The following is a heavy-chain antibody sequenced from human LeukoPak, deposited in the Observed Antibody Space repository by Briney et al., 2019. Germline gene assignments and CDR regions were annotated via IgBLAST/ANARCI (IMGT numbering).Heavy chain of an antibody. J-gene: IGHJ4*02. Sequence: GGSLRLSCAASGFAFSNYGMNWVRQAPGKGLEWVSGITGSGGTTYYADSVRGRFTISRDNSKNTLYLQMNSPRAEDTAAYYCAKDGNWARFENWGQGTLVTVSS. CDR1: GFAFSNYG. D-gene: IGHD7-27*01. V-gene: IGHV3-23*01. CDR3: AKDGNWARFEN. CDR2: ITGSGGTT.